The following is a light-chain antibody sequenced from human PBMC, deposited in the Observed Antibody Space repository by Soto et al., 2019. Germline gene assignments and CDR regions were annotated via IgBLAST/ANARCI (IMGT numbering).Light chain of an antibody. CDR3: SLYTTDSTYV. CDR2: EVN. CDR1: SSDVGTYNH. V-gene: IGLV2-18*01. J-gene: IGLJ1*01. Sequence: QSVLTQPASVSGSPGQSITISCTGTSSDVGTYNHVSWYQRPPGTAPKLIIYEVNNRPSGVPDRFSGSKSGNTASLTISGLQAEDDAEYYCSLYTTDSTYVFGTGTKV.